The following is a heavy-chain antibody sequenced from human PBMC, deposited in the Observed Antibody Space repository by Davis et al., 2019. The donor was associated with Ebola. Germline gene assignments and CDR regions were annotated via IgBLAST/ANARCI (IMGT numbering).Heavy chain of an antibody. J-gene: IGHJ5*02. CDR3: AHRTELRYFDWLRPNWFDP. V-gene: IGHV2-5*02. CDR1: GFSLSTSGVG. Sequence: SGPTLVKPTQTLTLTCTFSGFSLSTSGVGVGWIRQPPGKALEWLALIYWDDDKRYSPSLKSRLTITKDTSKNQVVLTMTNMDPVDTATYYSAHRTELRYFDWLRPNWFDPWGQGTLVTVSS. D-gene: IGHD3-9*01. CDR2: IYWDDDK.